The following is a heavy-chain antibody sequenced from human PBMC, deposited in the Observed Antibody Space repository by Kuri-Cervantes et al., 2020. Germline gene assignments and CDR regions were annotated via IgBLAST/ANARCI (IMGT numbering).Heavy chain of an antibody. D-gene: IGHD3-3*01. J-gene: IGHJ6*02. CDR1: GFTFDDYA. V-gene: IGHV3-9*01. CDR2: ISRNSGSI. Sequence: LSLTCAASGFTFDDYAMHWVRQAPGKGLEWVSGISRNSGSIGYADSVKGRFTISRDNAENSLYLQMNSLRAEDTALYYCAKDATPLYYDFWSGYPHYYYYGMDVWGQGTTVTVSS. CDR3: AKDATPLYYDFWSGYPHYYYYGMDV.